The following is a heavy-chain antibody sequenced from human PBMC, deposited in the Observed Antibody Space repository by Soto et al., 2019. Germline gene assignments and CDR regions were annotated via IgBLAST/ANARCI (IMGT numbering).Heavy chain of an antibody. D-gene: IGHD6-19*01. V-gene: IGHV1-8*01. CDR1: FTSYD. CDR2: MNPNSGDT. Sequence: QVQLVQSGAEVKKPGASVKVSCTFTSYDINWVRQAAGQGLEWMAWMNPNSGDTRYAQKFKGRVTMTRDTSKFTAYMEWRNLRSEDTAVYYCARGPGSSDWRFSYYYMDVWDQGTTVTVSS. CDR3: ARGPGSSDWRFSYYYMDV. J-gene: IGHJ6*02.